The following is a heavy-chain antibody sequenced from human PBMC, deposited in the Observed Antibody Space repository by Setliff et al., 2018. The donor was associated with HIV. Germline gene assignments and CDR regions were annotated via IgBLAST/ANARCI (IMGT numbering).Heavy chain of an antibody. J-gene: IGHJ4*02. CDR3: ARVHEAQYGYRFDY. CDR2: IWTSGST. CDR1: GGSITNHY. D-gene: IGHD6-25*01. V-gene: IGHV4-4*07. Sequence: SETLSLTCTVPGGSITNHYWSWIRQPAGKGLEWIGRIWTSGSTNYNPSLKSRVTISVDTSKNQFSLQLNSVTPEDTAIYYCARVHEAQYGYRFDYWGQGILVTVSS.